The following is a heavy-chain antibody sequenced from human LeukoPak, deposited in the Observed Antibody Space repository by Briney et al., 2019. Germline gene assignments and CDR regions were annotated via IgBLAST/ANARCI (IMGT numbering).Heavy chain of an antibody. CDR3: ARARIDY. CDR1: GFTFSSYW. CDR2: IKDDGSEK. V-gene: IGHV3-7*04. Sequence: GGSLRLSCVGSGFTFSSYWMTWVRQAPGKGLEWVANIKDDGSEKYYVDSVKGRFTISRDNAKNSLYLQMSSLRAEDTAVYYCARARIDYWGQGTLVTVSS. J-gene: IGHJ4*02. D-gene: IGHD1-14*01.